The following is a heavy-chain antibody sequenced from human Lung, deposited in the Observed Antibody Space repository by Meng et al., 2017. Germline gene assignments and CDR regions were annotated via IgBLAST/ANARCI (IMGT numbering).Heavy chain of an antibody. D-gene: IGHD3-10*01. CDR1: GGSISSGVYY. Sequence: QVQLQESGPGLVEPSQTLSLTCTVSGGSISSGVYYWSWIRQHPGKGLEWIGHIHYTGHTYYNPSLESRITISVDTSKSQFSLRLSSMTAADTAVYYCAREADGSGRLDYWGQGTLVTVSS. J-gene: IGHJ4*02. V-gene: IGHV4-31*03. CDR3: AREADGSGRLDY. CDR2: IHYTGHT.